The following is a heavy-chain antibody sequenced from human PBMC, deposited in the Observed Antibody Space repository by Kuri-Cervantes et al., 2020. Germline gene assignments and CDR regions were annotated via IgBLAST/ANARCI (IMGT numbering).Heavy chain of an antibody. Sequence: SCTVSGGSISSGSYYWSWIRQPAGKGLEWIGRIYTSGSTNYNPSLKSRVTISVDTSKNQFSLKLSSVTAADTAVYYCARHWNRNNGGAFDIWGQGTMVTVSS. D-gene: IGHD1-14*01. J-gene: IGHJ3*02. CDR2: IYTSGST. CDR1: GGSISSGSYY. CDR3: ARHWNRNNGGAFDI. V-gene: IGHV4-61*02.